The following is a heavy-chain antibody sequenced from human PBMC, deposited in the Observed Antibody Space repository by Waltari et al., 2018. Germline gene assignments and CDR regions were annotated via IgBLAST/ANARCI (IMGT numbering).Heavy chain of an antibody. J-gene: IGHJ6*03. V-gene: IGHV4-30-4*08. CDR3: ASLVVPAAMPYYHYYMDV. CDR1: GGSISSGDYY. Sequence: QVQLQESGPGLVKPSQTLSLTCTVSGGSISSGDYYWSWIRQPPGKGLEWIGYIYYSGSTYYNPSLKSRVTISVDTSKNQFSLKLSSVTAADTAVYYCASLVVPAAMPYYHYYMDVWGKGTTVTVSS. CDR2: IYYSGST. D-gene: IGHD2-2*01.